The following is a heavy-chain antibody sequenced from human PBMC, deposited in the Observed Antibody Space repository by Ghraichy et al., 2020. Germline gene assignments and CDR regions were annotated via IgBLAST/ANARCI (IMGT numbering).Heavy chain of an antibody. Sequence: GGSLRLSCAASGFTFSSYGMHWVRQAPGKGLEWVAVIWYDGSNKYYADSVKGRFTISRDNSKNTLYLQMNSLRAEDTAVYYCARESRQQLEEDYYYYGMDVWGQGTTVTVSS. V-gene: IGHV3-33*01. D-gene: IGHD6-13*01. CDR2: IWYDGSNK. CDR3: ARESRQQLEEDYYYYGMDV. CDR1: GFTFSSYG. J-gene: IGHJ6*02.